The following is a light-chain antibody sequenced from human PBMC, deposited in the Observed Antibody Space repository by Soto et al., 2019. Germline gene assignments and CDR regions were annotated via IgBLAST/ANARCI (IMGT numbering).Light chain of an antibody. CDR2: DAS. V-gene: IGKV1-5*01. Sequence: DSQMTQSHSTLSASVGSRVTISCRASQSISSWLAWYQQKPGKAPKLLIYDASSLESGVPSRFSGSVSGTEFTLTISSLQPDDFATYYCQQYNSYSQTFGQGTKVDIK. CDR3: QQYNSYSQT. CDR1: QSISSW. J-gene: IGKJ1*01.